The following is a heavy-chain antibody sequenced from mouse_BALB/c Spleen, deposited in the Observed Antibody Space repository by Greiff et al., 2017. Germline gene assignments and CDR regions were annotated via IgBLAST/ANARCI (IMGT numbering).Heavy chain of an antibody. CDR2: ISYSGST. D-gene: IGHD4-1*01. V-gene: IGHV3-8*02. CDR1: GDSITSGY. CDR3: ARYVRAATGHFDY. J-gene: IGHJ2*01. Sequence: VQLKESGPSLVKPSQTLSLTCSVTGDSITSGYWNWIRKFPGNKLEYMGYISYSGSTYYNPSLKSRISITRDTSKNQYYLQLNSVTTEDTATYYCARYVRAATGHFDYWGQGTTLTVSS.